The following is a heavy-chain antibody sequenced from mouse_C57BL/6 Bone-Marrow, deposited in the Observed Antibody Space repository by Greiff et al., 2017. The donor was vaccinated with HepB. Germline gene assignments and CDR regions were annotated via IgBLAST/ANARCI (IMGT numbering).Heavy chain of an antibody. Sequence: VQLQQSGAELVRPGASVKLSCTASGFNIKDDYMHWVKQSPEQGLEWIGWIDPENGDTEYASKFQGKATITADTSSNTAYLQLSSLTSEDTAVYYCTTWGDGYAMDYWGQGTSVTVSS. CDR2: IDPENGDT. D-gene: IGHD1-1*01. CDR3: TTWGDGYAMDY. J-gene: IGHJ4*01. CDR1: GFNIKDDY. V-gene: IGHV14-4*01.